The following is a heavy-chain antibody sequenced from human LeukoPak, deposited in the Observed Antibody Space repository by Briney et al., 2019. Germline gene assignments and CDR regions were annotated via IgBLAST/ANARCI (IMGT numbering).Heavy chain of an antibody. V-gene: IGHV3-74*01. CDR2: MYGDMRDI. J-gene: IGHJ5*02. Sequence: GGSLRLSCEASGLTFSNSWMNWVRQIPGKGLVWVSRMYGDMRDISYADSVKGRFTISRDNAKNTVYLQMNSLRGEDTAVYYCARDLGLRGSTWGQGTLVTVSS. D-gene: IGHD5-12*01. CDR3: ARDLGLRGST. CDR1: GLTFSNSW.